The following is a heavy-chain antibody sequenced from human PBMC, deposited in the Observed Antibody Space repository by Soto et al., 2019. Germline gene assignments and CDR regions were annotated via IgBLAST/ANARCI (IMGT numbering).Heavy chain of an antibody. Sequence: SETLSLTCTVSCGSISSYYWSWIRQPPGKGLEWIGYIYYSGSTNYNPSLKSRVTISVDTSKNQFSLKLSSVTAADTAVYYCARDQYYYDSSGYSNWFDPWGQGTLVTVS. CDR1: CGSISSYY. J-gene: IGHJ5*02. CDR3: ARDQYYYDSSGYSNWFDP. CDR2: IYYSGST. V-gene: IGHV4-59*01. D-gene: IGHD3-22*01.